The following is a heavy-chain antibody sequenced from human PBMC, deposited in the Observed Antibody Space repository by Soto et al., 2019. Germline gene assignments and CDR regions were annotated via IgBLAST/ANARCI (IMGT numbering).Heavy chain of an antibody. D-gene: IGHD3-10*01. CDR3: ARVRRYYGSGTRPSGYYYGMDV. V-gene: IGHV1-2*02. Sequence: ASVKVSCKASGYTFTGYYMHWVRQAPGQGLEWMGWINPNSGGTNYAQKFQGRVTMTRDTSISTAYMELSRLRSDDTAVYYCARVRRYYGSGTRPSGYYYGMDVRGQGTTVTVSS. CDR1: GYTFTGYY. J-gene: IGHJ6*02. CDR2: INPNSGGT.